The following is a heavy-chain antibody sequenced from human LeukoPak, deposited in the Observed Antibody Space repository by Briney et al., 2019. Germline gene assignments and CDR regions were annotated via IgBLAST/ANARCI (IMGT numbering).Heavy chain of an antibody. D-gene: IGHD3-22*01. CDR1: GYSINTAFS. V-gene: IGHV4-38-2*02. J-gene: IGHJ4*02. Sequence: PSETLSLTCSVSGYSINTAFSWGWIRQSPGRGLEWIGSLYHSESSYYNPSLKSRVTISLDTSKNHFSLTLSTVTAADTAVYYCARGVGYDDTLGSYFGFFDNWSQGTLVTVSS. CDR2: LYHSESS. CDR3: ARGVGYDDTLGSYFGFFDN.